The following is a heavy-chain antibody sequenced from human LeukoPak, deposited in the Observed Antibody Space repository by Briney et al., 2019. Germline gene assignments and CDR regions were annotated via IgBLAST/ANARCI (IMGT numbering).Heavy chain of an antibody. J-gene: IGHJ4*02. CDR3: ARDWYSSSPDPHAFDY. CDR1: GYTFTSYY. CDR2: INPSGGST. Sequence: ASVKVSCKASGYTFTSYYMHWVRQAPGQGLEWMGIINPSGGSTSYAQKFQGRVTMTRDTSTSTVYMELRSLRSDDTAVYYCARDWYSSSPDPHAFDYWGQGTLVTVSS. V-gene: IGHV1-46*01. D-gene: IGHD6-6*01.